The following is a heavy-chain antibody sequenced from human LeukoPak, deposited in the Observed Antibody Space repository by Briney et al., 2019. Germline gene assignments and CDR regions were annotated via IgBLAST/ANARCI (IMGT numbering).Heavy chain of an antibody. Sequence: ASVNVSCRVSGYTLTELSMHWVRQAPGKGLEWMGGFDPEDGETIYAQKFQGRVTMTEDTSTDTAYMELSSLRSEDTAVYYCATDVLESYAFDIWGQGTMVTVSS. CDR1: GYTLTELS. CDR2: FDPEDGET. D-gene: IGHD3-3*01. V-gene: IGHV1-24*01. CDR3: ATDVLESYAFDI. J-gene: IGHJ3*02.